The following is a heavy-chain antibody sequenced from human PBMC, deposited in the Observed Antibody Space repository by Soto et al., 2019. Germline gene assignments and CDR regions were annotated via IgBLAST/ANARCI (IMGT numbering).Heavy chain of an antibody. Sequence: QVQLVQSGAEVKKPGASVKVSCKASGYTFTGYYMHWVRQAPGQGLEWMGWIHPNSGGTNYAQKFQGWVTMTRDTSISTAYMELSRLRSDDTAVYYCARYDAYSSSSLWAFDIWGQGTMVTVSS. CDR2: IHPNSGGT. V-gene: IGHV1-2*04. D-gene: IGHD6-6*01. CDR1: GYTFTGYY. CDR3: ARYDAYSSSSLWAFDI. J-gene: IGHJ3*02.